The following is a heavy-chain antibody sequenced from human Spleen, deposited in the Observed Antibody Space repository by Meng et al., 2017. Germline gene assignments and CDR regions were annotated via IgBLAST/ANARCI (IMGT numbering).Heavy chain of an antibody. V-gene: IGHV4-4*02. CDR1: GVTITNNNW. J-gene: IGHJ4*01. CDR2: VYHDGST. CDR3: ARGYRSKWWYFDY. Sequence: QVQVPGPGPGQAKPSGTLSLTFTVSGVTITNNNWWHWVRQPPGKGLEWIGEVYHDGSTDYNPSLKSRVTISVDRSNNQFSLRLTSVTAADTAIYYCARGYRSKWWYFDYWGHGTLVTVSS. D-gene: IGHD2-15*01.